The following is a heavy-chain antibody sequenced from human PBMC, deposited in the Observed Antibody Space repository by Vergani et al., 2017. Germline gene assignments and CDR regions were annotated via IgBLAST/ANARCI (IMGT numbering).Heavy chain of an antibody. CDR1: GFTFSSYS. J-gene: IGHJ4*02. Sequence: EVQLVESGGGLVQPGGSLRLSCAASGFTFSSYSMNLVRQAPGKGLEWVSYISSSSSTIYYADSVKGRFTISRDNAKNSLYLQMNSLRAEDTAVYYCARVPIRYCSGGSCPVLFEYWGQGTLVTVSS. D-gene: IGHD2-15*01. V-gene: IGHV3-48*04. CDR2: ISSSSSTI. CDR3: ARVPIRYCSGGSCPVLFEY.